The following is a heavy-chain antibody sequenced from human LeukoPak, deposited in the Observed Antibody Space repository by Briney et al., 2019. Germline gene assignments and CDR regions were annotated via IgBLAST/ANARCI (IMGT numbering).Heavy chain of an antibody. Sequence: PGGSLRLSCAASGFSFSHYGMNWVRQAPGKGLEWVSSISSSTTYIYYADSIRGRFTISRDDAGDSLFLEMSSLRAEDTAVYYCARAGPQQFVRGGGFHYYYMDVWGKGTTVTVSS. CDR1: GFSFSHYG. CDR3: ARAGPQQFVRGGGFHYYYMDV. D-gene: IGHD6-6*01. V-gene: IGHV3-21*01. CDR2: ISSSTTYI. J-gene: IGHJ6*03.